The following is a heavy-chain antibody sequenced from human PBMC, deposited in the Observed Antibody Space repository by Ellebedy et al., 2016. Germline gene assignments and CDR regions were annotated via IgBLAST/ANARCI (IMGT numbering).Heavy chain of an antibody. J-gene: IGHJ3*02. CDR3: ARRLVVVPAAHYDAFDI. D-gene: IGHD2-2*01. Sequence: KVSCXGSGYSFTSYWIGWVRQMPGKGLEWMGIIYPGDSDTRYSPSFQGQVTISADKSISTAYLQWSSLKASDTAMYYCARRLVVVPAAHYDAFDIWGQGTMVTVSS. CDR1: GYSFTSYW. CDR2: IYPGDSDT. V-gene: IGHV5-51*01.